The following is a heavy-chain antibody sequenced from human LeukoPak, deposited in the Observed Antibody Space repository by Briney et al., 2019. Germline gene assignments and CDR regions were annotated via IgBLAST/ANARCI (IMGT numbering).Heavy chain of an antibody. CDR2: ISGSGGST. Sequence: GGSLRLPCAASGFTFSSYGMSWVRQAPGKGLEWVSAISGSGGSTYYADSVKGRFTISRDNSKNTLYLQMNSLRAEDTAVYYCALRGTTVTYYFDYWGQGTLVTVSS. V-gene: IGHV3-23*01. CDR1: GFTFSSYG. CDR3: ALRGTTVTYYFDY. J-gene: IGHJ4*02. D-gene: IGHD4-17*01.